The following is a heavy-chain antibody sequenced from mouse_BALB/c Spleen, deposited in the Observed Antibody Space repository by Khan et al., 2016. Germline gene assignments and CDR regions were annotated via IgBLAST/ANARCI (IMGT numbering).Heavy chain of an antibody. CDR2: ISSGSSTI. CDR3: ASDFRYDETWFAY. Sequence: EVELVESGGGLVQPGGSRKLSCAASGFTFSSFGMHWVRQAPEKGLEWVAYISSGSSTIYYADTVKGRFTISRDNPKNTLFLQMTSLRSEDTAMYYSASDFRYDETWFAYWGQGTLVTVSA. V-gene: IGHV5-17*02. D-gene: IGHD2-14*01. CDR1: GFTFSSFG. J-gene: IGHJ3*01.